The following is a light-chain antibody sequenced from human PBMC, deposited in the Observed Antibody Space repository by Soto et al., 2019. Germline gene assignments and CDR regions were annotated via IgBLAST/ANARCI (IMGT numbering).Light chain of an antibody. CDR1: QSVSSN. CDR2: DAS. J-gene: IGKJ2*01. CDR3: QQYYNWPPYT. V-gene: IGKV3-15*01. Sequence: EIVMTQSPATLSVSPGERATLSCRASQSVSSNLAWYQQKPGQAPRLLMYDASTRATGIPARFSGSGSGTEFTLTISSLQSEDFAVYYCQQYYNWPPYTFGQGTKLDFK.